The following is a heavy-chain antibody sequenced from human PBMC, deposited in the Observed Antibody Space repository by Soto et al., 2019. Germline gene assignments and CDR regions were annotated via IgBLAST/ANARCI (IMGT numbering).Heavy chain of an antibody. CDR3: ARSKKYSYGQGYNWFDP. Sequence: PSETLSLTCAVSGCSISSSNWWSWVRQPPGKGLEWIGEIYHSGSTNYNPSLKSRVTISVDKSKNQFSLKLSSVTAADTAVYYCARSKKYSYGQGYNWFDPWGQGTLVTVSS. V-gene: IGHV4-4*02. J-gene: IGHJ5*02. CDR1: GCSISSSNW. CDR2: IYHSGST. D-gene: IGHD5-18*01.